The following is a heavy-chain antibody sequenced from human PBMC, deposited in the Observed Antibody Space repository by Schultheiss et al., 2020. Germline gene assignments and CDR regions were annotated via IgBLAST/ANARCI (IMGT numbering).Heavy chain of an antibody. V-gene: IGHV4-31*03. J-gene: IGHJ6*02. CDR2: IYYSGST. CDR3: ARGAESPSSYSSSGPGCMDV. CDR1: GGSISSGGYY. D-gene: IGHD6-6*01. Sequence: SATLSLTCTVSGGSISSGGYYWSWIRQHPGKGLEWIGYIYYSGSTYYNPSLKSRVTISVDTSKNQFSLKLSSVTAADTAVYYCARGAESPSSYSSSGPGCMDVWGQGTTVTVSS.